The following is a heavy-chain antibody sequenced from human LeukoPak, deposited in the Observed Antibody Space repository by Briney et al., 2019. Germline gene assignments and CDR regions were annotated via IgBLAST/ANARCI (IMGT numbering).Heavy chain of an antibody. CDR2: LNPNSGNT. CDR1: GYTFTSYD. J-gene: IGHJ3*02. CDR3: ARESSGATKFSDAFDI. Sequence: ASVKVSCKASGYTFTSYDINWVRQATGQGLEWMGWLNPNSGNTGYPQKFQGRVTMTRNTYISTAYMELSSLRSEDTAVYYCARESSGATKFSDAFDIWGQGTMVTVSS. D-gene: IGHD1-26*01. V-gene: IGHV1-8*01.